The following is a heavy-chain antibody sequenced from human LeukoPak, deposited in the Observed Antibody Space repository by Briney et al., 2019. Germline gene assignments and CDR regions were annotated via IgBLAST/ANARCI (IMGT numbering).Heavy chain of an antibody. CDR2: IYYSGST. CDR1: GGSISSYY. Sequence: SETLSLTCTVSGGSISSYYWSWIRQPPGKGLEWIGCIYYSGSTNYNPSLKSRVTISVDTSKNQFSLKLSSVTAADTAVYYCARGRIAAAGDDFDYWGQGTLVTVSS. V-gene: IGHV4-59*01. CDR3: ARGRIAAAGDDFDY. J-gene: IGHJ4*02. D-gene: IGHD6-13*01.